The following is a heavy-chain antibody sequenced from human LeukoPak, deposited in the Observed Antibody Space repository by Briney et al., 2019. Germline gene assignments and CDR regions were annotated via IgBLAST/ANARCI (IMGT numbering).Heavy chain of an antibody. CDR2: IYTSGST. J-gene: IGHJ5*02. CDR3: AREKGVDYYGSGSHMRTWRHNWFDP. Sequence: PSETLSLTCTVSGGSISSYYWSWIRQPAGKGLEWIGRIYTSGSTNYNPSLKSRVTMSVDTSKNQFSLKLSSVTAADTAVYYCAREKGVDYYGSGSHMRTWRHNWFDPWGQGTLVTVSS. CDR1: GGSISSYY. V-gene: IGHV4-4*07. D-gene: IGHD3-10*01.